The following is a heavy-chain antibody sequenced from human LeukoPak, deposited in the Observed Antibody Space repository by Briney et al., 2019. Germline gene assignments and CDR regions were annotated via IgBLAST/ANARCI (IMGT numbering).Heavy chain of an antibody. CDR3: ARRPGGDAFDI. J-gene: IGHJ3*02. D-gene: IGHD1-26*01. Sequence: SETLSLTCTVSGGSISSYYWGWIRQPPGKGLEWIGSIYYSGSTYYNPSLKSRVTISVDTSKNQFSLKLSSVTAADTAVYYCARRPGGDAFDIWGQGTMVTVSS. CDR2: IYYSGST. CDR1: GGSISSYY. V-gene: IGHV4-39*01.